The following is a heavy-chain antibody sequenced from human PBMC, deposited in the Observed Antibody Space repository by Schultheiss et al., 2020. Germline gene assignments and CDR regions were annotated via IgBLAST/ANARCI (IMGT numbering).Heavy chain of an antibody. CDR1: GFTFSRYA. V-gene: IGHV3-23*01. D-gene: IGHD1-26*01. J-gene: IGHJ4*02. Sequence: GGSLRLSCAASGFTFSRYAMNWVRQAPGKGLMWVSGIWGSGGGTFYADSVKGRFTISRDNSKNTLYLQMNSLRAEDTAVYYCASLWELPGDVDYWGQGTLVTVSS. CDR3: ASLWELPGDVDY. CDR2: IWGSGGGT.